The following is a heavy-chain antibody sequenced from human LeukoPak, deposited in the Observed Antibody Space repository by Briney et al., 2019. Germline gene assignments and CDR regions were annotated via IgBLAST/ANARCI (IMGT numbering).Heavy chain of an antibody. Sequence: GGSLRLSCAASGFTFSNYAMHWVRQPPGKGLEYVSAIRSNGNRTYYANSVKGRFIISRDNSKNILYLQMGSLRTEDMAVYYCARVTGTTSIWGQGTQVTVPS. D-gene: IGHD1-7*01. CDR3: ARVTGTTSI. CDR1: GFTFSNYA. V-gene: IGHV3-64*01. J-gene: IGHJ4*02. CDR2: IRSNGNRT.